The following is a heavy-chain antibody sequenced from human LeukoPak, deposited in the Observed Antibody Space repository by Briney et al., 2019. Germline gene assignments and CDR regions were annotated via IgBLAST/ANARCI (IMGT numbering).Heavy chain of an antibody. Sequence: GGSLRLSYAASGFTFSDYYMTWIRQAPGKGLEWVSCISSSGSTIFYADSVKGRFTISRDNAKSSLFLQMNSLRAEDTAVYYCARVNRVTAIQELDYWGQGTLVTVSS. CDR1: GFTFSDYY. CDR3: ARVNRVTAIQELDY. D-gene: IGHD2-21*02. J-gene: IGHJ4*02. V-gene: IGHV3-11*01. CDR2: ISSSGSTI.